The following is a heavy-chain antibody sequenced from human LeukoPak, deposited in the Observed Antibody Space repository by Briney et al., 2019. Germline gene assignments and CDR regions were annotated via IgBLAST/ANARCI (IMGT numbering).Heavy chain of an antibody. CDR1: GFTFNNYW. V-gene: IGHV3-74*01. CDR3: ARVTHYVASGSLAIYYFDY. J-gene: IGHJ4*02. Sequence: GGSLRLSCAASGFTFNNYWMHWVRQAPGKGLVWVSRINYDGTTTTYADSVKGRFTISRDNAKNTLYLQMNSLRAEDTAVYYCARVTHYVASGSLAIYYFDYWGQGTLVTVSS. D-gene: IGHD3-10*01. CDR2: INYDGTTT.